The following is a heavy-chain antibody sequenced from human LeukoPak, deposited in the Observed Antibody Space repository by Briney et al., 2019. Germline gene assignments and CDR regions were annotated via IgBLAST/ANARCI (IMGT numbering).Heavy chain of an antibody. CDR3: AKEGPVGDYFDY. CDR2: IRYDGSNK. CDR1: GFTFSSYG. Sequence: GGSLRLSCAASGFTFSSYGMHWARQAPGKGLEWVAFIRYDGSNKYYADSVKGRSTISRDNSKNTLYLQMNSLRAEDTAVYYCAKEGPVGDYFDYWGQGTLVTVSS. V-gene: IGHV3-30*02. D-gene: IGHD3-16*01. J-gene: IGHJ4*02.